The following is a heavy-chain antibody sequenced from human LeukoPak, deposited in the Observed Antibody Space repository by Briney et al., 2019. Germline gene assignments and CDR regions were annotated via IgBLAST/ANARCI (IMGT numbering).Heavy chain of an antibody. CDR1: GFTFSSYA. CDR3: ASYYYDSSGYLDY. Sequence: GRSLRLSCAASGFTFSSYAMHWVRQAPGKGLEWVAVISYDGSNKYYADSVKGRFTISRDNSKNTLYLQMNSLRAEDTAVYYYASYYYDSSGYLDYWGQGTLVTVSS. V-gene: IGHV3-30-3*01. J-gene: IGHJ4*02. CDR2: ISYDGSNK. D-gene: IGHD3-22*01.